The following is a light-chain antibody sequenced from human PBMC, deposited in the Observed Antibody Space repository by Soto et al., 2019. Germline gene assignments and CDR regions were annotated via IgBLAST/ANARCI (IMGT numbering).Light chain of an antibody. CDR1: SSDVGGYNS. Sequence: QSVLAQPRSVSGSPGQSVTISCSGTSSDVGGYNSVSWYQQFPGKAPKLMIYEVSNRPSGVSNRFSGSKSGNTASLTISGLQAEDEADYYCSSYTSSSTLVFGTGTKLTVL. V-gene: IGLV2-14*01. CDR2: EVS. CDR3: SSYTSSSTLV. J-gene: IGLJ1*01.